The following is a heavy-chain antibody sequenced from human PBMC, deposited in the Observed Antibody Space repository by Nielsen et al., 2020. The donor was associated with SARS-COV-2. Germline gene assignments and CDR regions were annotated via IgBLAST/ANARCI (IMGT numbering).Heavy chain of an antibody. Sequence: GGSLRLSCAASGFTFSSYWMSWVRQAPGKGLEWVANIKQDGSEKYYVDSVKGRFTISRDNAKNSLYLQMNSLRAEDTAVYYCAREMGSDSSSWPDAFDIWGQGTMVT. CDR2: IKQDGSEK. V-gene: IGHV3-7*01. CDR3: AREMGSDSSSWPDAFDI. D-gene: IGHD6-13*01. J-gene: IGHJ3*02. CDR1: GFTFSSYW.